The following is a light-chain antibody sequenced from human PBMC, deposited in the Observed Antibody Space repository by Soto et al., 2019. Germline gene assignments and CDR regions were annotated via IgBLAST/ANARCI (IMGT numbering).Light chain of an antibody. CDR3: QQYNSYLWT. Sequence: DIQMTQSPSTLSASVGDRVTITCRASQSISSWLAWYQQKPGKAPKLLIYDAPSLESGVPSRFSGSGSGTEFTLTISSLQPDDFATYYCQQYNSYLWTFGQGTKLEIK. CDR1: QSISSW. V-gene: IGKV1-5*01. CDR2: DAP. J-gene: IGKJ2*02.